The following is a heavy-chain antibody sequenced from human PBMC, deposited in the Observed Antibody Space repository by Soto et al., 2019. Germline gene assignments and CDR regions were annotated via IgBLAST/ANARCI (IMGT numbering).Heavy chain of an antibody. J-gene: IGHJ6*02. V-gene: IGHV4-34*01. CDR2: INHSGST. CDR1: GGSFSGYY. Sequence: SETLSLTCAVYGGSFSGYYWSWIRQPPGKGLEWIGEINHSGSTNYNPSLKSRVTISVDTSKNQFSLKLSSVTAADTAVYYCARLDYDSSGYYGMDVWGQGTTVTVSS. D-gene: IGHD3-22*01. CDR3: ARLDYDSSGYYGMDV.